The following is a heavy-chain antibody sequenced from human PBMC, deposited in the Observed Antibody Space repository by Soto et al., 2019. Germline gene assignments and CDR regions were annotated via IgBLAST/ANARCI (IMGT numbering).Heavy chain of an antibody. Sequence: QVQLVQSGAEVKKPGSSVKVSCKASGGTFSSYTISWVRQAPGQGLEWMGRIIPILGIANYAQKFQGRVTITADKSTSTAYMELSSLRSEDTAVYYCARLKYYYERPDAFDIWGQGTMVTVSS. V-gene: IGHV1-69*02. CDR3: ARLKYYYERPDAFDI. CDR1: GGTFSSYT. J-gene: IGHJ3*02. CDR2: IIPILGIA. D-gene: IGHD3-22*01.